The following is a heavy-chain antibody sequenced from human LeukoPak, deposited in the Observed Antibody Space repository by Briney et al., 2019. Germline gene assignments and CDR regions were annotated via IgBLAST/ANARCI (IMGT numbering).Heavy chain of an antibody. J-gene: IGHJ3*02. CDR1: GFTLSSQW. Sequence: GGSVTLSCVASGFTLSSQWMSWLRQARGKGLEWVAHIKEDGTVKYYVDSVKGRFTVSGDTAKTSLPLKITSLRGDDTVVYFCAREDCHMTGGYDRNAVDIWGQGTMFTVSS. CDR2: IKEDGTVK. CDR3: AREDCHMTGGYDRNAVDI. D-gene: IGHD5-12*01. V-gene: IGHV3-7*01.